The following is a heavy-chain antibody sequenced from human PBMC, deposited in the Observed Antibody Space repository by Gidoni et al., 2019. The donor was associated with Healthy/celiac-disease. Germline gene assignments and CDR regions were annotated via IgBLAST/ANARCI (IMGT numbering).Heavy chain of an antibody. CDR3: ARDRESSGCDY. Sequence: QVQLVESGGGVVQPGRSLRLSCAASGFTFSKYVMHWVRQAQGKGLEWVAVISYDGSNKYYEDSVKGRFTISRDNSKNTLYLQMNSLRAEDTAVYYCARDRESSGCDYWGQGTLVTVSS. J-gene: IGHJ4*02. V-gene: IGHV3-30*04. D-gene: IGHD6-19*01. CDR2: ISYDGSNK. CDR1: GFTFSKYV.